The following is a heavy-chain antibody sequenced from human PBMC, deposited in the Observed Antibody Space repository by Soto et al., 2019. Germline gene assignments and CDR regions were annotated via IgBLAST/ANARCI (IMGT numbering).Heavy chain of an antibody. CDR3: TRKHSMDV. J-gene: IGHJ6*02. V-gene: IGHV3-66*01. CDR1: GFTVSDNY. CDR2: IYRSGDT. Sequence: DVQLVESGGDLVQPGGSLRLSCAASGFTVSDNYMNWVRQAPGKGLEWVSTIYRSGDTIYADSVKGRFTISRDNAKNTLYLQMYSLRAEDTAVYYCTRKHSMDVWGQGTTITVSS.